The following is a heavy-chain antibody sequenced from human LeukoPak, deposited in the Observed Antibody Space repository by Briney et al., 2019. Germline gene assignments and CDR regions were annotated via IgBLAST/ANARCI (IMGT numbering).Heavy chain of an antibody. CDR2: VSSNGDST. Sequence: PGGSLRLSCSASGYTFRSYAMHWVRQAPGKGLEYVSSVSSNGDSTYYAHSVKGRFTISRDNSKNTLYLHMSSLRAEDTAVYYCVKSDNIVGATYFDYWGQGALVTVSS. V-gene: IGHV3-64D*09. CDR3: VKSDNIVGATYFDY. D-gene: IGHD1-26*01. CDR1: GYTFRSYA. J-gene: IGHJ4*02.